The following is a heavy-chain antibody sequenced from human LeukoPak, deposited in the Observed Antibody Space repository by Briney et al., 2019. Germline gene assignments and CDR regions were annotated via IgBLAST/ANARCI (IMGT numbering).Heavy chain of an antibody. Sequence: SETLSLTCTVSGGSISSSSYYWGWIRQPPGKGLEWIGSIYYSGSTYYNPSLKSRVTISVDTSKNQFSLKLSSVTAADTAVYYCARGPGCSGGSCYSRVQYYCYYMDVWGKGTTVTVSS. V-gene: IGHV4-39*07. J-gene: IGHJ6*03. CDR2: IYYSGST. CDR1: GGSISSSSYY. CDR3: ARGPGCSGGSCYSRVQYYCYYMDV. D-gene: IGHD2-15*01.